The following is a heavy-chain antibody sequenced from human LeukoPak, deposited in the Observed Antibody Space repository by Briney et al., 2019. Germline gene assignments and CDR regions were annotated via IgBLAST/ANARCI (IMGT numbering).Heavy chain of an antibody. J-gene: IGHJ4*02. CDR3: ARHAAGFWSGYYIFDY. D-gene: IGHD3-3*01. Sequence: PSETLSLTCTVSGGSISSYYWSWIRQPPGKGLEWIGYIYYSGSTNYNPSLKSRVTISVDTSKNQFSLKLSSVTAADTAVYYRARHAAGFWSGYYIFDYWGQGTLVTVSS. CDR2: IYYSGST. CDR1: GGSISSYY. V-gene: IGHV4-59*08.